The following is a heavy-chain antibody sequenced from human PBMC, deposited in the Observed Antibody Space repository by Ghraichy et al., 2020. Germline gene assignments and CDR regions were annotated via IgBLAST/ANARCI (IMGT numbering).Heavy chain of an antibody. CDR3: AKVGDAPLYYFPD. CDR1: GFNFSNSA. D-gene: IGHD2/OR15-2a*01. V-gene: IGHV3-23*01. Sequence: GESLNISCAASGFNFSNSAMSWVRQAPGKGLEWVSSITARGGTSFHGDSVKGRFTISRDNSKNTLYLQMNTLRAEDTAVYFCAKVGDAPLYYFPDWGQGTLVTVSS. J-gene: IGHJ4*02. CDR2: ITARGGTS.